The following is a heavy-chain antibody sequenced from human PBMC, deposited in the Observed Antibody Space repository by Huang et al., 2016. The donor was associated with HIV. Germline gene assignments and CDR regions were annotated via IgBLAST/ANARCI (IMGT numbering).Heavy chain of an antibody. Sequence: EVQLVESGGGLVQPGGSLRLSCAASGFSISSYWMHWVRQAPGKGLVGGSRSNSDVSSTSYADSVKGRFTSSRDNAKNTLYLQMNSLRAEDTAVYYCARDPRIQSWLNFFDYWGQGTLVSVSS. CDR1: GFSISSYW. CDR2: SNSDVSST. V-gene: IGHV3-74*01. D-gene: IGHD3-22*01. J-gene: IGHJ4*02. CDR3: ARDPRIQSWLNFFDY.